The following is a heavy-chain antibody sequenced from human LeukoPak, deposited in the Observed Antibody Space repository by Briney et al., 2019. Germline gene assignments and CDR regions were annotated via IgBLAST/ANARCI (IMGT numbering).Heavy chain of an antibody. CDR2: ISWNSGSI. J-gene: IGHJ4*02. CDR1: GFTFDDYA. CDR3: AKDMGPSLIMLYDY. D-gene: IGHD2-8*01. V-gene: IGHV3-9*01. Sequence: GGSLRLSCAASGFTFDDYAMHWVRQAPGKGLEWVSGISWNSGSIGYADSVKGRFTISRDKAKNSLYLQMNSLRAGDTALYYCAKDMGPSLIMLYDYWGQGTLVTVSS.